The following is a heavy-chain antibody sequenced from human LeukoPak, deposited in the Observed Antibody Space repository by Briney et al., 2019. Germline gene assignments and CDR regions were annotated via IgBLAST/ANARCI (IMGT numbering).Heavy chain of an antibody. CDR2: IYYSGST. J-gene: IGHJ4*02. CDR1: GGSISSSSYY. CDR3: ARLVNPVDIVWFDY. V-gene: IGHV4-39*01. D-gene: IGHD2-2*03. Sequence: SETLSLTCTVSGGSISSSSYYWGWLRQPPGTGLEWLGSIYYSGSTYYNPSLKSRVTISVDTSKNQFSLKLSSVTAADTAVYYCARLVNPVDIVWFDYWGQGTLVTVSS.